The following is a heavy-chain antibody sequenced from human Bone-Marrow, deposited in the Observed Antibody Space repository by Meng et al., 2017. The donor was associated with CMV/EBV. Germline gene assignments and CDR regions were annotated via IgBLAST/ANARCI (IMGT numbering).Heavy chain of an antibody. Sequence: SETLSLTCTVSGGSISSSSYYWGWIRQPPGKGLEWIGSIYYSGSTNYNPSLKSRVTISVDTSKNQFSLKLSSVTAADTAVYYCARAVGPTIVDALDIWGQGTLVTVSS. CDR3: ARAVGPTIVDALDI. CDR1: GGSISSSSYY. CDR2: IYYSGST. D-gene: IGHD1-26*01. J-gene: IGHJ3*02. V-gene: IGHV4-39*07.